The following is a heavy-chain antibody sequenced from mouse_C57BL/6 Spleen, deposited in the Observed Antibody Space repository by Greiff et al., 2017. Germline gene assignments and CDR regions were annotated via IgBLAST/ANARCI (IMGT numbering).Heavy chain of an antibody. Sequence: ESGPGLVKPSQSLSLTCSVTGYSITSGYYWNWIRQFPGNKLEWMGYISYDGSNNYNTSLKNRISITRDTSKNQFFLKLNSVTTEDTATYYCASGGALWGQGTLVTVSA. D-gene: IGHD1-3*01. CDR1: GYSITSGYY. V-gene: IGHV3-6*01. CDR2: ISYDGSN. CDR3: ASGGAL. J-gene: IGHJ3*01.